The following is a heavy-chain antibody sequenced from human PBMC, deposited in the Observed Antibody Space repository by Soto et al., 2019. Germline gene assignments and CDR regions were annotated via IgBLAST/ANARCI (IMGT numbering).Heavy chain of an antibody. CDR1: GFTFSNYW. D-gene: IGHD2-15*01. CDR2: INSDGSVS. CDR3: ARGDCVGGTCYSLAGSFYYYMDV. Sequence: EVQLVESGGGLVQPGGSLRLSCAASGFTFSNYWMYWVRQAPGKGLEWVSRINSDGSVSSYADSVQGRLTISRENVKNTLYLQMDSLRAEDTAVYYCARGDCVGGTCYSLAGSFYYYMDVWGKGTTVTVFS. J-gene: IGHJ6*03. V-gene: IGHV3-74*02.